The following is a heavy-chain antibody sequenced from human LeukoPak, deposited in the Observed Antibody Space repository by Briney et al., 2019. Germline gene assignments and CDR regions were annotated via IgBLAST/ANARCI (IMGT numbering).Heavy chain of an antibody. V-gene: IGHV1-8*01. J-gene: IGHJ6*02. CDR3: ARGRITIFGVVIIRNYYYYYGMDV. Sequence: ASVTVSCKASGYTFTSYDINWVRQATGQGLEWMGWMNPNSGNTGYAQKFQGRVTMTRNTSISTAYMELSSLRSEDTAVYYCARGRITIFGVVIIRNYYYYYGMDVWGQGTTVTVSS. CDR1: GYTFTSYD. D-gene: IGHD3-3*01. CDR2: MNPNSGNT.